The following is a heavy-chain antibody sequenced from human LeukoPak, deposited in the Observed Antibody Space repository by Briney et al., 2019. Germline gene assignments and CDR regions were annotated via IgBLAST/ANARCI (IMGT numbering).Heavy chain of an antibody. CDR3: ASSVITEDAFDI. D-gene: IGHD1-20*01. V-gene: IGHV3-9*01. CDR2: ISWNSGSI. Sequence: GGSLRLSCAASGFTFDDYAMHWVRQAPGQGLEWVSGISWNSGSIGYADSVKGRFTISRDNAKNSLYLQMNSLRAEDTALYYCASSVITEDAFDIWGQGTMVTVSS. CDR1: GFTFDDYA. J-gene: IGHJ3*02.